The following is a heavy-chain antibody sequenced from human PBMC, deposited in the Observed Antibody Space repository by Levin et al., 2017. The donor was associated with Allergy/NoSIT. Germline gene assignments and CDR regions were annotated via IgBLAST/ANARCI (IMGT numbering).Heavy chain of an antibody. CDR3: ARHDGVPAYQNGMDV. V-gene: IGHV4-59*01. CDR2: IHYAGVT. CDR1: GGSITSSY. D-gene: IGHD2-2*01. J-gene: IGHJ6*02. Sequence: SQTLSLTCTFSGGSITSSYCSWIRQSPGKGLEWIGYIHYAGVTIYSPSLRSRVTLSVDTSKNQFSLRLNSATASDTAVYYCARHDGVPAYQNGMDVWGQGTTVTVSS.